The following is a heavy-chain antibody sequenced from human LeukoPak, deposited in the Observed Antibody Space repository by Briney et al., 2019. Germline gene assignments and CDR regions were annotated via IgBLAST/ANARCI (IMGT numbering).Heavy chain of an antibody. D-gene: IGHD3-10*01. V-gene: IGHV1-69*04. CDR3: ARDTLYGSGSYSDY. CDR2: IIPILGIA. CDR1: GYTFTGYY. J-gene: IGHJ4*02. Sequence: GASVKVSCKASGYTFTGYYMHWVRQAPGQGLEWMGRIIPILGIANYAQKFQGRVTITADKSTSTAYMELSSLRSEDTAVYYCARDTLYGSGSYSDYWGQGTLVTVSS.